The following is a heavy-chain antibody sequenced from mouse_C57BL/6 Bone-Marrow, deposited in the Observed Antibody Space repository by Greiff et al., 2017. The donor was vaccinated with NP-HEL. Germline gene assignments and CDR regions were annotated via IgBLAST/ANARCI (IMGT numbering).Heavy chain of an antibody. D-gene: IGHD2-14*01. Sequence: VKLQQPGAELVKPGASVKLSCKASGYTFTSYWMHWVKQRPGQGLEWIGMIHPNSGSTNYNEKFKSKATLTVDKSSSTAYMQLSSLTSEDSAVYYCARRGTPVYFDYWGQGTTLTVSS. CDR1: GYTFTSYW. V-gene: IGHV1-64*01. J-gene: IGHJ2*01. CDR2: IHPNSGST. CDR3: ARRGTPVYFDY.